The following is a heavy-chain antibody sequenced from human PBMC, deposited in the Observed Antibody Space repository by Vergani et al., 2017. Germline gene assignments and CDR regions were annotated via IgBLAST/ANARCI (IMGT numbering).Heavy chain of an antibody. D-gene: IGHD4-17*01. V-gene: IGHV3-7*01. CDR2: IKQDGSEK. CDR3: ARGRARRSYGDSRSYYFDY. Sequence: EVQLVESGGGLVQPGGSLRLSCAASGFTFSSYWMSWVRQAPGKGLEWVANIKQDGSEKYYVDSVKGRFTISRDNAKNSLYLQMNSLRAEDTAVYYCARGRARRSYGDSRSYYFDYWGQGTLVTVSS. CDR1: GFTFSSYW. J-gene: IGHJ4*02.